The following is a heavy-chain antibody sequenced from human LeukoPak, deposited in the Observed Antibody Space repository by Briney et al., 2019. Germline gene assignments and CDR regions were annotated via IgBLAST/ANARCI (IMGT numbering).Heavy chain of an antibody. Sequence: GSSVKVSFNASGGTFSSYAISWVRQAPGQGLEWMGGIIPIFGTANYAQKFQGRVTITADESTSTAYMELSSLRSEDTAVYYCARGGAMDYDILTGYYLDYWGQETLVTVSS. CDR3: ARGGAMDYDILTGYYLDY. CDR2: IIPIFGTA. J-gene: IGHJ4*02. CDR1: GGTFSSYA. D-gene: IGHD3-9*01. V-gene: IGHV1-69*01.